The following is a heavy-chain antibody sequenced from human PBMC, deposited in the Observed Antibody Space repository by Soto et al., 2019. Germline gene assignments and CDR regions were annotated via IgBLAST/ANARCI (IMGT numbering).Heavy chain of an antibody. CDR3: ARDPKTSGGQHWAFNYFDS. CDR1: GYIHTSYY. V-gene: IGHV3-30-3*01. D-gene: IGHD7-27*01. CDR2: ISYDGTNK. J-gene: IGHJ4*02. Sequence: ASGYIHTSYYMQWVRQAPGKGPEWVALISYDGTNKFYGDSVKGRFTISRDNSKSTLYLQVDSLRPEDAAVYYCARDPKTSGGQHWAFNYFDSWGQGNLVTVSS.